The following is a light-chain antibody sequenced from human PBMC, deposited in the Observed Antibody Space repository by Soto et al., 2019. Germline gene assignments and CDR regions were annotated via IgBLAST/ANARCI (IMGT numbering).Light chain of an antibody. CDR1: SSDVGGYNY. CDR3: CSSAGSYTWV. CDR2: DVS. Sequence: QSALTQPRSVSGSPGQSVTISCTGTSSDVGGYNYVSWYQQHPGKAPKLMIYDVSKRPSGVPDRFSGSQSGNTASLTISGLQAEDEADYYCCSSAGSYTWVFGGGTKLTVL. V-gene: IGLV2-11*01. J-gene: IGLJ3*02.